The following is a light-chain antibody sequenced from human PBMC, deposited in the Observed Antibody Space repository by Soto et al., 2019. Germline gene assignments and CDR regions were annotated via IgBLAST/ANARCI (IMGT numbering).Light chain of an antibody. CDR2: GAS. CDR3: QQYVSSPYT. V-gene: IGKV3-20*01. CDR1: QTVGGTY. Sequence: VLTQSPGTLSLSPGERATLSCRPSQTVGGTYVAWYQQKPGLAPRLLIYGASSRATGVPDRFSGSASETDFTLSISSLVPEDSAVYYCQQYVSSPYTFGQGTRLEIK. J-gene: IGKJ5*01.